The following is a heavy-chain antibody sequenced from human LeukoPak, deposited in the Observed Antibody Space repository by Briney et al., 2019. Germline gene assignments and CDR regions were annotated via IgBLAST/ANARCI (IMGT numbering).Heavy chain of an antibody. CDR3: AKALGIQLWSLPNDY. D-gene: IGHD5-18*01. CDR1: GFTFSSYA. CDR2: ISGSGGST. V-gene: IGHV3-23*01. J-gene: IGHJ4*02. Sequence: GGSLRLSCAASGFTFSSYAMSWVRQAPGKGLEWVSAISGSGGSTYYADSVKGRFTISRDNSKNTLYLQMNSLRAEDTAVYYCAKALGIQLWSLPNDYWSQGTLVTVSS.